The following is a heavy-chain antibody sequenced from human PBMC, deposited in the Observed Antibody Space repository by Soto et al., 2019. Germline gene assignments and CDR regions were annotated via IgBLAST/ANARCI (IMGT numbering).Heavy chain of an antibody. CDR2: IYYSGST. V-gene: IGHV4-39*01. Sequence: QLQLQESGPGLVKPSETLSLTCTVSGGSISSSSYYWGWIRQPPGKGLEWIGSIYYSGSTYYNPSLKSRVTISVDTSKNQFSLKLSSVTAADTAVYYCARLFTLKIVGATKGIDYWGQGTLVTVSS. CDR3: ARLFTLKIVGATKGIDY. J-gene: IGHJ4*02. CDR1: GGSISSSSYY. D-gene: IGHD1-26*01.